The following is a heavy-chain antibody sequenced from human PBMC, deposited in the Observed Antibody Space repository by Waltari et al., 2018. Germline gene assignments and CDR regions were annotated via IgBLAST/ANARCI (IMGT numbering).Heavy chain of an antibody. Sequence: QVQLQESGPGLVKPSETLSLTCTVSGGSISSYSWSWIRQRAGTGLGWSGSVYTCGRTNYNPSLKSRVTMSVATSKNQFSLKLSSVTAADTAVYDCARGATSSRSGNYYYMDVWDKGTTVTISS. CDR3: ARGATSSRSGNYYYMDV. J-gene: IGHJ6*03. V-gene: IGHV4-4*07. D-gene: IGHD3-10*01. CDR1: GGSISSYS. CDR2: VYTCGRT.